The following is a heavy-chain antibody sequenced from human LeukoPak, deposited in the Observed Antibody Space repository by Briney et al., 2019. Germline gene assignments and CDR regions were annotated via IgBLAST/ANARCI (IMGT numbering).Heavy chain of an antibody. CDR2: IIPIFGTA. D-gene: IGHD5-18*01. Sequence: ASVKVSCKASGGTSSSYAISWVRQAPGQGLEWMGGIIPIFGTANYAQKFQGRVTITTDESTSTAYMELSSLRSEDTAVYYCAGGAMVTTNWFDPWGQGTLVTVSS. CDR1: GGTSSSYA. J-gene: IGHJ5*02. CDR3: AGGAMVTTNWFDP. V-gene: IGHV1-69*05.